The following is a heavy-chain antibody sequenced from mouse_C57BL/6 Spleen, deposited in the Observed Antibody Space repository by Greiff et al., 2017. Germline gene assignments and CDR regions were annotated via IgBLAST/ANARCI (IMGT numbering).Heavy chain of an antibody. D-gene: IGHD1-1*01. CDR3: ARTLLITTVYYFDY. Sequence: QVQLQQSGAELVKPGASVKISCKASGYAFSSYWMNWVKQRPGKGLEWIGQIYPGDGDTNYNGKFKGKATLTADKSSSTAYMQLSSLTSEDSAVYFCARTLLITTVYYFDYWGQGTTLTVSS. CDR1: GYAFSSYW. V-gene: IGHV1-80*01. J-gene: IGHJ2*01. CDR2: IYPGDGDT.